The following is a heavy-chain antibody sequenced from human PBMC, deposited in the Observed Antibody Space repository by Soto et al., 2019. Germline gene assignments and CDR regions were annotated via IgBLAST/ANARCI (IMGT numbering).Heavy chain of an antibody. J-gene: IGHJ4*02. CDR3: AKDAYTSGWYYFDY. D-gene: IGHD6-19*01. V-gene: IGHV3-23*01. CDR1: GFILSNHA. CDR2: VSNGGNT. Sequence: PGGSLRLSCTTSGFILSNHAVSWVRQASGKGLEWVSGVSNGGNTYYADSVKGRFTISRDNSENTLFLQMSSLRAEDTAVYYCAKDAYTSGWYYFDYWGQGTLVTVSS.